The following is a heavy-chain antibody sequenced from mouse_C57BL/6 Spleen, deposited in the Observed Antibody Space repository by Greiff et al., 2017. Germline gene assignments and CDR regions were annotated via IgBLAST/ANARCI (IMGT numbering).Heavy chain of an antibody. J-gene: IGHJ3*01. V-gene: IGHV1-55*01. CDR2: IYPGSGST. D-gene: IGHD3-2*01. CDR1: GYTFTSYW. Sequence: QVQLQQPGAELVKPGASVKMSCKASGYTFTSYWITWVKQRPGQGLEWIGDIYPGSGSTNYNEKFKRKATLTVDTSSSTASMQLSSLTSEDSAVYYCARVDSSGYRFAYWGQGTLVTVSA. CDR3: ARVDSSGYRFAY.